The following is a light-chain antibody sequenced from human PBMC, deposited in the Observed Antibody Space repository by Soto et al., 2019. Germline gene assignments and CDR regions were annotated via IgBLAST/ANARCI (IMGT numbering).Light chain of an antibody. V-gene: IGKV3-11*01. CDR2: DAS. CDR3: RRRTNWPPP. CDR1: QSLSTY. J-gene: IGKJ3*01. Sequence: EIVLTQSPATLSLSPGERATLSCRAGQSLSTYLAWYQQNPAQAPRLLIYDASNRSTGVPARFSGSRSGTDFTLTISSRDPEEFAVYHFRRRTNWPPPFGPGTKVDIK.